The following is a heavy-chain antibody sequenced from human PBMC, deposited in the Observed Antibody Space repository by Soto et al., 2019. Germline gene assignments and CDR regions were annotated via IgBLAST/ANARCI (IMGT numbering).Heavy chain of an antibody. D-gene: IGHD4-17*01. CDR2: IIPIFGTA. V-gene: IGHV1-69*06. Sequence: SVKVSCKASGGTFSSYAISWVRQAPGQGLEWMGGIIPIFGTANYAQKFQGRVTITADKSTSTAYMELSSLRSEDTAVYYCARAATVTTFRRYFDYWGQGTLVTVSS. CDR3: ARAATVTTFRRYFDY. J-gene: IGHJ4*02. CDR1: GGTFSSYA.